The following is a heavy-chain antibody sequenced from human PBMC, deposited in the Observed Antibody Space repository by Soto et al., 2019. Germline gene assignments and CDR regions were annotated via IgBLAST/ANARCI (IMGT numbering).Heavy chain of an antibody. CDR3: ARGFHFGVVPYYFDY. Sequence: ASVKVSCKASGYTFTGYYMHWVRQAPGQGLEWMGWINPNSGGTNYAQKFQGWVTMTRDTSISTAYMELSRLRSDDTAVYYCARGFHFGVVPYYFDYWGQGTLVTVSS. J-gene: IGHJ4*02. D-gene: IGHD3-3*01. V-gene: IGHV1-2*04. CDR1: GYTFTGYY. CDR2: INPNSGGT.